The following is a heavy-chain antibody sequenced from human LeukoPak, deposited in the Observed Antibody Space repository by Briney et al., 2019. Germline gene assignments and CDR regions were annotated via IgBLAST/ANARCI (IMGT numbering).Heavy chain of an antibody. CDR3: ARHIGTGWYWAFDI. D-gene: IGHD6-19*01. Sequence: SETLSLTCTVSGGCINSYYWSWIRQPQGKGLEWIGYVYTSGSTNYNPSLNSRVTISLDTSKMQFSLKWDSATAADTAVYYCARHIGTGWYWAFDIWGQGTLVTVSS. CDR2: VYTSGST. CDR1: GGCINSYY. J-gene: IGHJ3*02. V-gene: IGHV4-4*08.